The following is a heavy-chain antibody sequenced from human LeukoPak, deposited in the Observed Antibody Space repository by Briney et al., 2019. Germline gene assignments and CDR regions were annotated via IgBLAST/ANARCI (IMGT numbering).Heavy chain of an antibody. CDR2: INPNSGGT. CDR1: VYTFTGYY. J-gene: IGHJ6*02. Sequence: ASVKVSCKASVYTFTGYYMHWVRQAPGQGLEWMGWINPNSGGTNYAQKFQGRVTMTRDTSISTAYMELSRLRSDDTAVYYCARDKGRITMIVVVMSGMDVWGQGPRSPSP. D-gene: IGHD3-22*01. CDR3: ARDKGRITMIVVVMSGMDV. V-gene: IGHV1-2*02.